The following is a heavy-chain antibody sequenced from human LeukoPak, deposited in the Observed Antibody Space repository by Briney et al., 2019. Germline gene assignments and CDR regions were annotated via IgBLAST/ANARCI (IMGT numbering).Heavy chain of an antibody. J-gene: IGHJ4*02. CDR3: ARDENWAFDY. CDR1: GGSISTYY. V-gene: IGHV3-48*01. CDR2: ISISSGTI. D-gene: IGHD7-27*01. Sequence: PSETLSLTCTVSGGSISTYYWNWVRQAPGKGLEWVSYISISSGTISYADSVKGRFTISRDIAKNSLDLQMNSLRAEDTAVYYCARDENWAFDYWGQGTLVTVSS.